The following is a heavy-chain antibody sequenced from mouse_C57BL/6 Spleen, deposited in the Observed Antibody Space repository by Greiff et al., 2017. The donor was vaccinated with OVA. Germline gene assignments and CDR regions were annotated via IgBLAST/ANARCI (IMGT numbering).Heavy chain of an antibody. CDR1: GFTFSSYG. V-gene: IGHV5-6*01. Sequence: EVQGVESGGDLVKPGGSLKLSCAASGFTFSSYGMSWVRQTPDKRLEWVATISSGGSYTYYPDSVKGRFTISRDNAKNTLYLQMSSLKSEDTAMYYCARDSNYEGAMDYWGQGTSVTVSS. J-gene: IGHJ4*01. CDR2: ISSGGSYT. D-gene: IGHD2-5*01. CDR3: ARDSNYEGAMDY.